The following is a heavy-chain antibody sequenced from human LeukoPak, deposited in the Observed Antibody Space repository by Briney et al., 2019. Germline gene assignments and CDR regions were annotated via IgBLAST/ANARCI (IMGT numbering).Heavy chain of an antibody. J-gene: IGHJ4*02. CDR1: GGSFSGHY. CDR2: IIQSGST. Sequence: SEALSLTCAGYGGSFSGHYWSWIRQSPEKGLEWIGEIIQSGSTNYNPSLKSRVHISVDTSKNQFSLNLSSVTAADTAVYYCARRVRFGDGWVFDSWGQGTLVTVSS. D-gene: IGHD5-24*01. V-gene: IGHV4-34*12. CDR3: ARRVRFGDGWVFDS.